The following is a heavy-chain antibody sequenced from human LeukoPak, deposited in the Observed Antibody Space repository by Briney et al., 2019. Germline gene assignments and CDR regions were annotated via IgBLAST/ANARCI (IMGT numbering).Heavy chain of an antibody. D-gene: IGHD3-22*01. Sequence: ASVKDSCKASGYSFNTYYMHWVRQAPGQGLEWMGILNPSSGRTSSAQKFQDRVTMTRDTSTSTVYMELSSLRSEDTAVYYCARESESSFQGMSGYWGQGTLVTVSS. CDR1: GYSFNTYY. J-gene: IGHJ4*02. CDR3: ARESESSFQGMSGY. CDR2: LNPSSGRT. V-gene: IGHV1-46*02.